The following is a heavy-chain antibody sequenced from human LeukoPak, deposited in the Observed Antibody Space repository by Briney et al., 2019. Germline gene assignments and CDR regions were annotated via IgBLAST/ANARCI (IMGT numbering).Heavy chain of an antibody. CDR3: ARDPEHDYSSP. J-gene: IGHJ5*02. V-gene: IGHV1-2*02. CDR2: INHNSGGT. CDR1: GYTFTGYY. Sequence: ASVKVSCKASGYTFTGYYMHWVRQAPGQGLEWMGWINHNSGGTNYAQKFQGRVTMTRDTSISTAYMELSRLRSDDTAVYYCARDPEHDYSSPWGQGTLVTVSS. D-gene: IGHD4-11*01.